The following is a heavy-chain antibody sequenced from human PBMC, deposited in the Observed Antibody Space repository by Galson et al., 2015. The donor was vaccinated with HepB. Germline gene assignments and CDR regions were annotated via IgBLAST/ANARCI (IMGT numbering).Heavy chain of an antibody. CDR1: GFTFSSYA. V-gene: IGHV3-23*01. CDR2: IDGSGNIR. J-gene: IGHJ4*02. Sequence: SLRLSCAASGFTFSSYAMSWVRQAPGKGLEWVSGIDGSGNIRYYADSVKGRFTVSRDNFKNTLYLQMNSLRAEDTAVYYCARDGVGGGSYYVAPPDYWGQGTLVTVSS. D-gene: IGHD1-26*01. CDR3: ARDGVGGGSYYVAPPDY.